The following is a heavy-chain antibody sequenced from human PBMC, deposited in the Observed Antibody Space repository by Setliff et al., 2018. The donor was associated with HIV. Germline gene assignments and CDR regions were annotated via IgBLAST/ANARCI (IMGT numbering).Heavy chain of an antibody. CDR2: INHSGST. V-gene: IGHV4-34*01. Sequence: PSETLSLTCAVYGGSFSGYYWSWIRQPPGKGLEWIGEINHSGSTNYNPSLKSRVTISVDKSKDQFSLKLTSVTAADTAVYYCGRLSETAMASFDSWGQGILVTVSS. D-gene: IGHD2-21*02. J-gene: IGHJ4*02. CDR3: GRLSETAMASFDS. CDR1: GGSFSGYY.